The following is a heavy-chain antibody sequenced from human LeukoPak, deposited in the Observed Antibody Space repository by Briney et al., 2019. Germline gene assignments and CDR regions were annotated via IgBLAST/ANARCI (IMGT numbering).Heavy chain of an antibody. V-gene: IGHV4-38-2*02. J-gene: IGHJ4*02. D-gene: IGHD7-27*01. Sequence: SETLSLTRTVSGYSISSGYYWGWIRQPPGKGLEWIGSIYHSGSTYYNPSLKSRVTITVDTSKNQFSLKLSSVTAADTAVYYCARALGTRHFDYWGQGTLVTVSS. CDR2: IYHSGST. CDR1: GYSISSGYY. CDR3: ARALGTRHFDY.